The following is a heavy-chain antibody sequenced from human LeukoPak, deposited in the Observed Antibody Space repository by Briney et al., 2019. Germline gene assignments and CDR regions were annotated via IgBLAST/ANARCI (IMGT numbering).Heavy chain of an antibody. CDR1: GFTFSSDS. J-gene: IGHJ4*02. V-gene: IGHV3-48*02. Sequence: GGFLRLSCAASGFTFSSDSMNWVRQAPGKGLEWVSYISSGSYTIYYADSVKGRFTISRDNAKNSLYLQMNSLRDEDTAVYYCARAIHDSSLYPFDYWGQGALVTVSS. CDR3: ARAIHDSSLYPFDY. D-gene: IGHD3-22*01. CDR2: ISSGSYTI.